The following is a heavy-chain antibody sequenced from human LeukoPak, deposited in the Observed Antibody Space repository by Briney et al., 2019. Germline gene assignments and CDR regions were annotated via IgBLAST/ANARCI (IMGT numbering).Heavy chain of an antibody. V-gene: IGHV4-38-2*02. CDR2: IYHSGST. CDR3: ARDEKRYGGNSH. D-gene: IGHD4-23*01. J-gene: IGHJ4*02. CDR1: GYSISSGYY. Sequence: SETLSLTCTVSGYSISSGYYWGWIRQPPGKGLEWIGSIYHSGSTCYNPSLKSRVTISVDTSKNQFSLKLSSVTAADTAVYYCARDEKRYGGNSHWGQGTLVTVSS.